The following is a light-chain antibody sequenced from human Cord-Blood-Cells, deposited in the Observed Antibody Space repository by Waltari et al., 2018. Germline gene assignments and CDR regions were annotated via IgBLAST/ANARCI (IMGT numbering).Light chain of an antibody. Sequence: QSALTQPASVSGSPGQSFTIPCTGTSSDFGSYNLVSWYQQHPGKAPKLMIYEDSKRPSGVSNRFSGSKSGNTASLTISGLQAEDEADYYCCSYAGSSTSWVFGGGTKLTVL. CDR1: SSDFGSYNL. CDR2: EDS. J-gene: IGLJ3*02. CDR3: CSYAGSSTSWV. V-gene: IGLV2-23*01.